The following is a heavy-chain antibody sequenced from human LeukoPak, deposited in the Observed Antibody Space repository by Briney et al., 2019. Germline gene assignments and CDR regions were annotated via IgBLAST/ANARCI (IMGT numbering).Heavy chain of an antibody. CDR3: ARDTRDYGDYFDY. CDR2: IYYSGST. D-gene: IGHD4-17*01. Sequence: SETLSLTCAVYGGSFSGYYWSWIRQPPGKGLEWIGYIYYSGSTNYNPSLKSRVTISVDTSKNQFSLKLSSVTAADTAVYYCARDTRDYGDYFDYWGQGTLVTVSS. V-gene: IGHV4-59*01. J-gene: IGHJ4*02. CDR1: GGSFSGYY.